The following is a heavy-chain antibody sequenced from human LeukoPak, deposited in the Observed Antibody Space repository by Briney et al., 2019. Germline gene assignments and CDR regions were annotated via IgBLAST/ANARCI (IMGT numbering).Heavy chain of an antibody. V-gene: IGHV3-23*01. J-gene: IGHJ4*02. CDR1: GFTFSSYA. CDR2: ISGSGGST. D-gene: IGHD3/OR15-3a*01. Sequence: GGSLRLSCAASGFTFSSYAMSWVRQAPGKGLEWVSAISGSGGSTYYADSVKGRFTISRDNSKNTLYLQMNSLRAEDTAVYYCAKDQDWSIAGGYSDYWGQGTLVTVSS. CDR3: AKDQDWSIAGGYSDY.